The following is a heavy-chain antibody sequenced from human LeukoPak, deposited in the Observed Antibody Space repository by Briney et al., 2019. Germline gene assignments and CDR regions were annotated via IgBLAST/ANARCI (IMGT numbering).Heavy chain of an antibody. CDR1: GGSISSYY. D-gene: IGHD3-10*01. V-gene: IGHV4-59*01. Sequence: SQTLSLTCTVSGGSISSYYWSWIRQHPGKGLEWMGYIYCSGSTNYNPSLKSRVTISVDTSKNQFSLKLSSVTAADTAVYYCAGGYYYGSGSYYMDVWGKGTTVTISS. CDR3: AGGYYYGSGSYYMDV. CDR2: IYCSGST. J-gene: IGHJ6*03.